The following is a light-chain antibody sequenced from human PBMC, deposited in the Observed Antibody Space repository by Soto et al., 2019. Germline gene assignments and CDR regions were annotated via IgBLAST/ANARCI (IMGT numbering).Light chain of an antibody. Sequence: QSVLTQPRSVSGSPGQSVTISCTGTSSDVGGYNYVSWYQQHPGEAPKLMIYDVSQRPSGVPDRFSGSRSGNTASLTISGLQAEDEADYYCCSYAGSYTYVFGPGTKVTVL. J-gene: IGLJ1*01. CDR3: CSYAGSYTYV. CDR1: SSDVGGYNY. V-gene: IGLV2-11*01. CDR2: DVS.